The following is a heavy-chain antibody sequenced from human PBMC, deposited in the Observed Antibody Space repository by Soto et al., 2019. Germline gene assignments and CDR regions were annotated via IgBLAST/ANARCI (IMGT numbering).Heavy chain of an antibody. J-gene: IGHJ5*02. CDR2: IYHSGST. Sequence: QLQLQESGSGLVKPSQTLSLTCAVSGGSISSGGYSWNWIRQPPGKGLEWIGYIYHSGSTYYNPSLKSRVPVSVDKSNNQFSLKLSSVTAADTAVYYCARDDLYGGWFDPWGQGTLVTVSS. CDR3: ARDDLYGGWFDP. D-gene: IGHD4-17*01. CDR1: GGSISSGGYS. V-gene: IGHV4-30-2*01.